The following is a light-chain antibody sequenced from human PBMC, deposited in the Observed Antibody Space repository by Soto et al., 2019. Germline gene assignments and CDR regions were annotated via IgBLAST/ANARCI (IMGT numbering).Light chain of an antibody. J-gene: IGLJ1*01. Sequence: QSALAQPASVSGSPGQSITIPCTGSNSDVGNYNLVSWYQQHPGEAPKLMIYEGSKRPSGVSNRFSGSKSGNTASLTISGLQAEDEADYFCCSYAGSSTDVFGTGTKVTVL. V-gene: IGLV2-23*01. CDR1: NSDVGNYNL. CDR2: EGS. CDR3: CSYAGSSTDV.